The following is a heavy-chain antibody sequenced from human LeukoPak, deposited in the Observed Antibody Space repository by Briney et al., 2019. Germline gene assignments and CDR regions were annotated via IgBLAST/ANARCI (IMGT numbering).Heavy chain of an antibody. D-gene: IGHD2-8*01. Sequence: GGSLRLSCAASGFTFDDYGMSWVRQAPGKGLEWVSGINWNGGSTGYADSVKGRFTISRDNAKNSLHLQMNSLRAEDTALYYCARGGYCTNGVCEYYMDVWGKGTTVTVSS. CDR1: GFTFDDYG. V-gene: IGHV3-20*04. CDR3: ARGGYCTNGVCEYYMDV. J-gene: IGHJ6*03. CDR2: INWNGGST.